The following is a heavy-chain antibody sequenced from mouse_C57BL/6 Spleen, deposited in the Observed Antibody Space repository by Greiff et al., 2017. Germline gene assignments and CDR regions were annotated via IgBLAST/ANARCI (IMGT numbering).Heavy chain of an antibody. CDR1: GYSFTGYY. CDR2: IKPSTGGT. J-gene: IGHJ3*01. V-gene: IGHV1-42*01. Sequence: EVKLMESGPELVKPGASVKISCKASGYSFTGYYMNWVKQSPEKSLEWIGEIKPSTGGTTYNQKFKAKASLTVDKSSSTAYMQLKSLTSEDSAVYYCAGRGLFTTGFAYWGQGTLVTVSA. CDR3: AGRGLFTTGFAY.